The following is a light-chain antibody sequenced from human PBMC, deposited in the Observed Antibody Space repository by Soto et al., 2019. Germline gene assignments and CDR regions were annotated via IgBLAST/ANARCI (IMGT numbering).Light chain of an antibody. Sequence: DIQMTQSPSSLSASEGDRVTITCRASQDIGNRLVWYQQKPGKAPKRLIYGAFSLQSGVPSRFSGSGSGTEFTLTISSLQPEDFVTYYCLHHDTYPWTFGQGTKVEI. CDR3: LHHDTYPWT. J-gene: IGKJ1*01. CDR1: QDIGNR. V-gene: IGKV1-17*01. CDR2: GAF.